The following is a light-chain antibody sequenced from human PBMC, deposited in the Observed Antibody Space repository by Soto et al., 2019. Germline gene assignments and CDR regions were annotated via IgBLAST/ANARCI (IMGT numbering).Light chain of an antibody. V-gene: IGLV2-14*01. CDR1: SSDVGGYNY. CDR3: SSYTSSSTQV. CDR2: DVS. Sequence: QSALTQPASVSGSPGQSITLSCTGTSSDVGGYNYVSWYQQHPGKAPKLMIYDVSNRPSGVSNRFSGSKSGNTASLTISGRQAEDEADYYCSSYTSSSTQVFGTGTKVTVL. J-gene: IGLJ1*01.